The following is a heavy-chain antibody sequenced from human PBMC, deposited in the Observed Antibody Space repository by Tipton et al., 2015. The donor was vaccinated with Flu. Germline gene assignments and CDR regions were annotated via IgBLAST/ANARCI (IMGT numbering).Heavy chain of an antibody. D-gene: IGHD2-15*01. CDR2: MNPNSGNT. V-gene: IGHV1-8*01. J-gene: IGHJ4*02. Sequence: QLVQSGAEVKKPGASVKVSCKASGYTFTSYDINWVRQATGQGLEWMGWMNPNSGNTGYAQKFQGRVTMTRNTSISTAYMELSSLRSEATAVYYCARVWTFCTSGGSCYRFFDYWGQGTLVTVSS. CDR3: ARVWTFCTSGGSCYRFFDY. CDR1: GYTFTSYD.